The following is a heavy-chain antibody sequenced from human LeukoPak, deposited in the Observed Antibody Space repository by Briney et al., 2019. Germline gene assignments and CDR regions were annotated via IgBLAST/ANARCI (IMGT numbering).Heavy chain of an antibody. CDR3: TRWSAYLGYYIDV. V-gene: IGHV3-73*01. Sequence: GGSLKLSCAASGLTFSGSAMHWVRQASGKGLEWVGRIRSKPNNNATEYAESVQCRFTIARADSKNKAYLQMNNLKTEDTAVYYSTRWSAYLGYYIDVWGKGTTVTVSS. J-gene: IGHJ6*03. CDR1: GLTFSGSA. D-gene: IGHD3-3*01. CDR2: IRSKPNNNAT.